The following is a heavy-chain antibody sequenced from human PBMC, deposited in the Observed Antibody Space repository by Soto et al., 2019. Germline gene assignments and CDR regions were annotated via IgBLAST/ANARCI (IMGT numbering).Heavy chain of an antibody. CDR2: ISYDGSKK. CDR1: GFTFSSDA. V-gene: IGHV3-30-3*01. D-gene: IGHD1-20*01. J-gene: IGHJ4*02. Sequence: QVQLVESGGGVVQPGRSLRLSCAASGFTFSSDAMHWVRQALGKGLEWVAVISYDGSKKYYADSVKGRFTISRDNSKSTLYLQMNSLRAEATDVYYCAGAYAAITPGDYWGQGTLVTVSS. CDR3: AGAYAAITPGDY.